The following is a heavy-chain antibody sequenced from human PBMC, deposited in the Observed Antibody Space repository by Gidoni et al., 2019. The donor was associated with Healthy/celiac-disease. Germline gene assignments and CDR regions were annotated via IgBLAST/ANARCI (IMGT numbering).Heavy chain of an antibody. J-gene: IGHJ3*02. V-gene: IGHV3-33*01. CDR2: IWYDGSNK. Sequence: QVQLVESGGGVVQPGRSLRLSCAASGFTFSSYGMHWVRQAPGKGLEWVAGIWYDGSNKYYADSVKGRFTISRDNSKNTLYLQMNSLRAEDTAVYYCARDPLWFGESNAFDIWGQGTMVTVSS. D-gene: IGHD3-10*01. CDR3: ARDPLWFGESNAFDI. CDR1: GFTFSSYG.